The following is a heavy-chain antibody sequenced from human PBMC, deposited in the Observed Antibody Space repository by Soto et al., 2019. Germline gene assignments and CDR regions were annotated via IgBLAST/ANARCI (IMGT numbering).Heavy chain of an antibody. CDR1: GFSFSSYT. Sequence: GGSLRLSCVASGFSFSSYTMNWVRQAPGKGLEWVSGVSGNGGNTYYADSVKGRFSTSRDNSKNTLYLQLNSLRAEDTAIYYCARDRMGAGGWFDPWGQGTPVTVSS. CDR2: VSGNGGNT. J-gene: IGHJ5*02. CDR3: ARDRMGAGGWFDP. D-gene: IGHD1-26*01. V-gene: IGHV3-23*01.